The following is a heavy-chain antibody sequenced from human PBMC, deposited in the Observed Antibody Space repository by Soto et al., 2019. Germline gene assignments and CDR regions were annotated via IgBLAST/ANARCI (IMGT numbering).Heavy chain of an antibody. D-gene: IGHD3-22*01. J-gene: IGHJ6*02. CDR2: ISSSSSYI. CDR1: GFTFSSYS. V-gene: IGHV3-21*01. Sequence: PGGSLRLSCAASGFTFSSYSMNWVRQAPGKGLEWVSSISSSSSYIYYADSVKGRFTISRDNAKNSLYLQMNSLRAEDTAVYYCSRVVSGYYSVYYGMDVWRQGTTVTFTS. CDR3: SRVVSGYYSVYYGMDV.